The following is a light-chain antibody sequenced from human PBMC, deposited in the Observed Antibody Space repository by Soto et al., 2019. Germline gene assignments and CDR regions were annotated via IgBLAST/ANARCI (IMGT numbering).Light chain of an antibody. Sequence: QSVLTQPASVSGSPGQSITISCTGTSSDVGGYNYVSWYQQHPGKAPKLMIYEVSNRPSGVSNRFSGSKSGNTASLTITGLQAEDEADYYCQSYDSSLTLYVFGTGTKVTVL. CDR1: SSDVGGYNY. CDR2: EVS. J-gene: IGLJ1*01. CDR3: QSYDSSLTLYV. V-gene: IGLV2-14*01.